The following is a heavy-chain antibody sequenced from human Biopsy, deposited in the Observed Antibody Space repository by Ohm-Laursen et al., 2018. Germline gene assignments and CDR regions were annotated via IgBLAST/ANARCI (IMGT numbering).Heavy chain of an antibody. V-gene: IGHV1-18*04. CDR2: ISTYNDDT. D-gene: IGHD3-3*01. Sequence: SVKVSCKTSGYTFTAYGISWVRQAPGQGLEWMGWISTYNDDTNIAQKFQGRVSMTTDTSTRTAYMELRSLRYGDTAIYFCARDPGYDFWSGSDPFDIWGQGTLVTVS. CDR1: GYTFTAYG. CDR3: ARDPGYDFWSGSDPFDI. J-gene: IGHJ3*02.